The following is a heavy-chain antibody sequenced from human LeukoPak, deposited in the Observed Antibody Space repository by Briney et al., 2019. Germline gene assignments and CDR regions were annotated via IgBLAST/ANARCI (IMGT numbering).Heavy chain of an antibody. J-gene: IGHJ5*02. D-gene: IGHD6-19*01. Sequence: SVKVSCKASGGTFSSYAISWVRQAPGQGLEWMGGIIPIFGTANYAQKFQGRVTITADESTSTAYMELSSLRSEDTAVYYCAGGALPIAVAGTKWFDPWGQGTLVTVSS. CDR3: AGGALPIAVAGTKWFDP. V-gene: IGHV1-69*13. CDR1: GGTFSSYA. CDR2: IIPIFGTA.